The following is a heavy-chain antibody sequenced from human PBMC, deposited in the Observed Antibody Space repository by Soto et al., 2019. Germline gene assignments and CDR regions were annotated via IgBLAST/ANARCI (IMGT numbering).Heavy chain of an antibody. CDR1: GYTFTSYA. Sequence: ASVKVSCKASGYTFTSYAMHWVRQAPGQRLEWMGWINAGNGNTKYSQKFQGRVTITRDTSASTAYMELSSLRSEDTAVYYCERTYQPSHNWFDPWGQGTLVNVSS. CDR2: INAGNGNT. V-gene: IGHV1-3*01. D-gene: IGHD2-2*01. CDR3: ERTYQPSHNWFDP. J-gene: IGHJ5*02.